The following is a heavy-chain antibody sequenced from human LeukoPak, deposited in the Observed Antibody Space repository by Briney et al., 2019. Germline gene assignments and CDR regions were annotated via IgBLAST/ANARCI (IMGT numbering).Heavy chain of an antibody. J-gene: IGHJ4*02. V-gene: IGHV1-69*13. CDR3: AVYCSGGSRYSGTDSYFDY. CDR1: GGTFSSYA. Sequence: SVKVSCKASGGTFSSYAISWVRQAPGQGLESLGGIIPIFGTANYAQKFQCRGTITADESTSTAYMELSSLRSEDTAVYYCAVYCSGGSRYSGTDSYFDYGGQGTMV. CDR2: IIPIFGTA. D-gene: IGHD2-15*01.